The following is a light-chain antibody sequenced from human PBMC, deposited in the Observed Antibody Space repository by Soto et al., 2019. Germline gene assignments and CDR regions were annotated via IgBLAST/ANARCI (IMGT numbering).Light chain of an antibody. CDR3: QQRSHCPPNP. CDR2: DAS. Sequence: EIVLTQSPATLSLTPGARDPLSGRASQSVKTFLLWYQHRPGQAPRVLIYDASHRATGIPARFRGSGSGTHFTLTISSPEPEDAGIYYCQQRSHCPPNPFGQGTRLDIK. CDR1: QSVKTF. J-gene: IGKJ5*01. V-gene: IGKV3-11*01.